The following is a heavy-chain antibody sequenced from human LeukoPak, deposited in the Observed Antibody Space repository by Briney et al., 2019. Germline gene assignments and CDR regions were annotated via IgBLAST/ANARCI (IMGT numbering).Heavy chain of an antibody. CDR2: INHSGST. J-gene: IGHJ3*02. CDR1: GGSCSGYY. CDR3: ASRCYDSSAQVYAFDI. V-gene: IGHV4-34*01. D-gene: IGHD3-22*01. Sequence: SETLSLTCAVYGGSCSGYYWSWIRQPPGKGLEWIGEINHSGSTNYNPSLKSRVTISVDTSKNQFSLKLSSVTAADTAVYYCASRCYDSSAQVYAFDIWGQPRMAGVCS.